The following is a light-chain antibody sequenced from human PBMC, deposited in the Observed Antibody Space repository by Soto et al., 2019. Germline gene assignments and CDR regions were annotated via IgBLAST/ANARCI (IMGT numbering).Light chain of an antibody. Sequence: AIRMTQSPSSLSASTGDRDTITCRASQGISSYLAWYQQQPGKAPKLLIYAASTLQSGVPSRFSGSGSGTDFTLTISCLRSEDFAAYYCQQYYSYPSYTFGQGTKLEIK. CDR3: QQYYSYPSYT. CDR2: AAS. J-gene: IGKJ2*01. V-gene: IGKV1-8*01. CDR1: QGISSY.